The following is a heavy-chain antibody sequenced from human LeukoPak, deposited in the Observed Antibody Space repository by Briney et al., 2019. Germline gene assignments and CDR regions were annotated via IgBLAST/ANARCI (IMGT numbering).Heavy chain of an antibody. J-gene: IGHJ4*02. D-gene: IGHD2-2*01. CDR1: GFTFSSYG. CDR2: IRYDGSNK. Sequence: GGSLRLSCAASGFTFSSYGMHWVRQAPGKGLEWVAFIRYDGSNKYYADSVKGRSTISRDNSKNTLYLQMNSLRAEDTAVYYCAKDQVPADPFDYWGQGTLVTVSS. CDR3: AKDQVPADPFDY. V-gene: IGHV3-30*02.